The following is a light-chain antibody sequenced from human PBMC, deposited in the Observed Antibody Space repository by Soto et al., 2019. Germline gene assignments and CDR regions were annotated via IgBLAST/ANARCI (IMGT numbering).Light chain of an antibody. CDR3: QQRGNWPPT. Sequence: EIVLTQSPATLSLSPGETATLSCRASQSVGSHLAWYQQKPGQAPRFLIYDTSNRATGIPARFSGSGSRTDFTLTISSLDPEDFAVYYCQQRGNWPPTFGPGTKVDIK. V-gene: IGKV3-11*01. CDR2: DTS. J-gene: IGKJ3*01. CDR1: QSVGSH.